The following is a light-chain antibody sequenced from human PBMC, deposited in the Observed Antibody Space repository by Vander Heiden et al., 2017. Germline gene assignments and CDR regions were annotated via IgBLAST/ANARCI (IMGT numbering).Light chain of an antibody. CDR3: AAWDDSLSGFYV. V-gene: IGLV1-47*02. J-gene: IGLJ1*01. CDR1: GPNIGSNY. Sequence: QSVVTQPPSASGTPGQRVTISCSGTGPNIGSNYVDWYQQLPGAAPKLLIYGNDQRPSGVPDRFSGSKSGTSASRAISGLRSEDEADYYCAAWDDSLSGFYVFGTGTKVTVL. CDR2: GND.